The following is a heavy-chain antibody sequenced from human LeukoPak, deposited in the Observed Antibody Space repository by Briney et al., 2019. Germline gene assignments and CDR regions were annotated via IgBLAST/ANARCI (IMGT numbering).Heavy chain of an antibody. CDR1: GGSISSSSYY. J-gene: IGHJ4*02. Sequence: SETLSLTCTVSGGSISSSSYYWGWLRQPPGKGLEWIGSIYYSGSTYYNPSLKSRVTISVDTSKNQFSLKLSSVTAADTAVYYCARNYGGNSHFDYWGQGTLVTVSS. CDR2: IYYSGST. CDR3: ARNYGGNSHFDY. V-gene: IGHV4-39*07. D-gene: IGHD4-23*01.